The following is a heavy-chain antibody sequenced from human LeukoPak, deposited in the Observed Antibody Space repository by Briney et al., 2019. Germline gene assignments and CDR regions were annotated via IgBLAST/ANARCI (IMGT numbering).Heavy chain of an antibody. CDR3: ARADPRSIVVVNFDY. V-gene: IGHV1-18*01. CDR1: GYTFTSYG. D-gene: IGHD3-22*01. J-gene: IGHJ4*02. CDR2: ISAYNGNT. Sequence: WASVKVSCKASGYTFTSYGISWVRQAPGQGLEWMGWISAYNGNTNYAQKLQGRVTMTTDTSTSTAYVELRSLRSDDTAVYYCARADPRSIVVVNFDYWGQGTLVTVSS.